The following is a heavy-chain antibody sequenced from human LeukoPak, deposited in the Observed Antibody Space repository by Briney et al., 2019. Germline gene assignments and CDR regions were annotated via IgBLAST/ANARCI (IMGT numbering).Heavy chain of an antibody. CDR3: ARGVYSSSCFDY. CDR2: IYYSGST. Sequence: PSETLSLACTVSGGSISSSGYYWGWIRQPPGKGLEWIGSIYYSGSTYYNPSLKSRVTISVDTSKNQFSLKLSSVTAADTAVYYCARGVYSSSCFDYWGQGTLVTVSS. D-gene: IGHD6-6*01. J-gene: IGHJ4*02. CDR1: GGSISSSGYY. V-gene: IGHV4-39*01.